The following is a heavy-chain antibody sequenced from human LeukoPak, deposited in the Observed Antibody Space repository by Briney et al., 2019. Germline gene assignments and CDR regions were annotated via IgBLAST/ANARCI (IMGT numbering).Heavy chain of an antibody. CDR2: ITGSGRGT. Sequence: GGSLTLSCTASGLTFSNYATTWVRRAPGKGLEWVSSITGSGRGTYYADSVKGRFSVSRDNSQNTVFLHMNSLRADDTALYYCSKDPNGAYVGAFDMWGPGTMVTVSS. D-gene: IGHD4-17*01. V-gene: IGHV3-23*01. CDR3: SKDPNGAYVGAFDM. J-gene: IGHJ3*02. CDR1: GLTFSNYA.